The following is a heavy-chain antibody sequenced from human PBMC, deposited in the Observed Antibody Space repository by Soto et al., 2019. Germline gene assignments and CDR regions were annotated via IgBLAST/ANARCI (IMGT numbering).Heavy chain of an antibody. J-gene: IGHJ5*02. CDR1: GYTFTSYY. V-gene: IGHV1-3*01. CDR3: AREHWFDP. CDR2: INASNGNT. Sequence: ASVKVSCKASGYTFTSYYMHWVRQAPGQRLEWMGLINASNGNTKYAQKFQGRVTITRDTSASTAYMELSSLRSEDTAVYYCAREHWFDPWGQGTLVTVSS.